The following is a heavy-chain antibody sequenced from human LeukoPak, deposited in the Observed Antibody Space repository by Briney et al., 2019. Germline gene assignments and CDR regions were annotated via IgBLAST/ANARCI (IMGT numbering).Heavy chain of an antibody. CDR1: GFTFSSYG. Sequence: QTGGSLRLSCAASGFTFSSYGMHWVRQAPGKGLEWVAVISYDGSNKYYADSVKGRFTISRDNSKNTLYLQMNSLRAEDTAVYYCAKTGYCTNGVCYNYAMDVWGQGTTVTVSS. CDR3: AKTGYCTNGVCYNYAMDV. J-gene: IGHJ6*02. V-gene: IGHV3-30*18. CDR2: ISYDGSNK. D-gene: IGHD2-8*01.